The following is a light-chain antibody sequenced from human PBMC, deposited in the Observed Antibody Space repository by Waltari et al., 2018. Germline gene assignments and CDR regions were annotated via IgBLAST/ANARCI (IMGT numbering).Light chain of an antibody. J-gene: IGLJ2*01. CDR2: AVS. V-gene: IGLV2-23*02. CDR1: SPHVGDRKL. CDR3: CSYGGGTTFVV. Sequence: QSALTQPASVSGSHGQSSTISCNGTSPHVGDRKLVFWYQQHPGKGPKLMIYAVSERPSGVSSRFSRSRSGTTASLAISGLQAEDEADYYCCSYGGGTTFVVFGGGTKLTVL.